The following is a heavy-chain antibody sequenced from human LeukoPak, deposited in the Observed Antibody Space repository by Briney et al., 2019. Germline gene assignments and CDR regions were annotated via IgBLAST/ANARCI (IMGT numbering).Heavy chain of an antibody. CDR1: GGSISSNW. CDR2: VYHSGST. D-gene: IGHD2-2*01. J-gene: IGHJ5*02. CDR3: ARDGCSYSSCYSTPNWFDP. V-gene: IGHV4-4*02. Sequence: SETLSLTCAVSGGSISSNWWSWVRQPPGKGLEWIGEVYHSGSTNYNPSLKSRVTISVDKSKNQFSLNLNSVTAADTAVYYCARDGCSYSSCYSTPNWFDPWGQGTLVTVSS.